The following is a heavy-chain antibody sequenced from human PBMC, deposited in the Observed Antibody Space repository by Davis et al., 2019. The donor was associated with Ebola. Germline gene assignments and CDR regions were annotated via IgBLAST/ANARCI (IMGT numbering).Heavy chain of an antibody. CDR1: GFIFRGSA. V-gene: IGHV3-73*01. D-gene: IGHD7-27*01. Sequence: GESLNTPCAAPGFIFRGSAMHWVRQPSGKGLEWVGRIRSNANSYATAYAASVKDRFTIPRDDSKNTAYLQMNSLKTEDTAVYYCTSRTGACDYWGQGTLVTVAS. CDR2: IRSNANSYAT. J-gene: IGHJ4*02. CDR3: TSRTGACDY.